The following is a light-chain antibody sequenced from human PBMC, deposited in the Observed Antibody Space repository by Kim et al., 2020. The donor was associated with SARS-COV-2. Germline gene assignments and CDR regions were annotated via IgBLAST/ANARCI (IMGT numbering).Light chain of an antibody. CDR1: SLRSYY. V-gene: IGLV3-19*01. CDR3: NSRDSSGNHVV. J-gene: IGLJ2*01. CDR2: GKN. Sequence: GQKVRITCQGDSLRSYYASWYQQKPVQAPILVIYGKNNRPSGIPDRFSGSASGNTASLTITGVQAEDEGDFYCNSRDSSGNHVVFGGGTQLTVL.